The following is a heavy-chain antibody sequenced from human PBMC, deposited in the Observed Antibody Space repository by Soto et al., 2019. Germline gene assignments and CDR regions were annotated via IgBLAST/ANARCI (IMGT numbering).Heavy chain of an antibody. V-gene: IGHV4-39*01. J-gene: IGHJ4*02. CDR3: ARTKPLYSSGWYSDYFDY. D-gene: IGHD6-19*01. CDR1: GGSISSSSYY. Sequence: QLQLQESGPGLVKPSETLSLTCTVSGGSISSSSYYWGWIRQPPGKGLEWIGSIYYSGSTYYNPSPKRRVTISVDTSKNQFSLKLTSVTAADTAVYYCARTKPLYSSGWYSDYFDYWGPGTLVTVSS. CDR2: IYYSGST.